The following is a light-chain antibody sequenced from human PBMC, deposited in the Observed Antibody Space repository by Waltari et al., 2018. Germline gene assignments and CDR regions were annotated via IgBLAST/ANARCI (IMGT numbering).Light chain of an antibody. CDR3: QQLNTYPPSFT. CDR1: QGISNY. V-gene: IGKV1-9*01. J-gene: IGKJ3*01. CDR2: AAS. Sequence: IQLTQSPSSLSASVGDRVTITFRSTQGISNYLAWYQQKPGKAPKLLIYAASTLQSGVPSRFSGSASGTDFTLTINSLQPEDFATYYCQQLNTYPPSFTFGPGTKVEIK.